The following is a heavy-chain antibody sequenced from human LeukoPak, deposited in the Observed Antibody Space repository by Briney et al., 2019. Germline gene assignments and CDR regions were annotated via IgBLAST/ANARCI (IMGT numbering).Heavy chain of an antibody. Sequence: SETLSLTCTVSDDSISDYYRGWSRQPPGKGLEWIGYIHNSGTSTYNLSLKSRVTISAGTSKNQFSLKLNSMTTADTAVYYCTRGAGWLIDYWGQGILVTVSS. J-gene: IGHJ4*02. D-gene: IGHD3-16*01. CDR3: TRGAGWLIDY. CDR2: IHNSGTS. V-gene: IGHV4-59*01. CDR1: DDSISDYY.